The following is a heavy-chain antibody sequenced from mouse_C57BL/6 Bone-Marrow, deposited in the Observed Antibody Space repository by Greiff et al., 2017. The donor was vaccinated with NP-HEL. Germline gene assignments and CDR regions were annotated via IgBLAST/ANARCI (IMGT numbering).Heavy chain of an antibody. J-gene: IGHJ3*01. Sequence: VQVVESGAELVRPGTSVKVSCKASGYAFTNYLIEWVKQRPGQGLEWIGVINPGSGGTNYNEKFKGKATLTADKSSSTAYMQLSSLTSEDSAVYFCARWNYDSSFAYWGQGTLVTVSA. CDR3: ARWNYDSSFAY. D-gene: IGHD2-4*01. V-gene: IGHV1-54*01. CDR1: GYAFTNYL. CDR2: INPGSGGT.